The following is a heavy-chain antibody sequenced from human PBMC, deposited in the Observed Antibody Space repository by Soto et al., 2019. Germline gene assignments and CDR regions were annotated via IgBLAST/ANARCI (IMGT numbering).Heavy chain of an antibody. J-gene: IGHJ4*02. V-gene: IGHV3-48*01. D-gene: IGHD3-10*01. CDR3: ARAGGWELPPG. CDR1: GFTFSSYS. CDR2: ISSSSSTI. Sequence: EVQLVESGGGLAQPGGSPRLSCAASGFTFSSYSMNWVRQAPGKGLEWVSYISSSSSTIYYADSVKGRFTISRDNAKNSLYLQMNSLRAEDTAVYYCARAGGWELPPGWGQGTLVTVSS.